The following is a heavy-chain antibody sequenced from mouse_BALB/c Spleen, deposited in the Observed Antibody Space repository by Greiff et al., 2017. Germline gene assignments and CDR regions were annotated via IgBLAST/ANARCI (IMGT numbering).Heavy chain of an antibody. J-gene: IGHJ3*01. V-gene: IGHV1S81*02. CDR3: TRRLDYDYDGWFAY. CDR1: GFTFTSYY. CDR2: INPSNGGT. D-gene: IGHD2-4*01. Sequence: VQLQQSGAELVKPGASVKLSCKASGFTFTSYYMYWVKQRPGQGLEWIGEINPSNGGTNFNEKFKSKATLTVDKSSSTAYMQLSSLTSEDSAVYYCTRRLDYDYDGWFAYWGQGTLVTVSA.